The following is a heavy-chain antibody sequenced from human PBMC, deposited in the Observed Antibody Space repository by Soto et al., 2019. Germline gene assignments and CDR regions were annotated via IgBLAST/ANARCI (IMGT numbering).Heavy chain of an antibody. D-gene: IGHD2-15*01. CDR1: GFTFISAW. J-gene: IGHJ4*01. CDR2: IKDKNGGATT. V-gene: IGHV3-15*07. Sequence: EVKLVESGGGLVKPGGPLRLSCAASGFTFISAWMNWVRQAPGKGLEWVGRIKDKNGGATTDYAAPVKGRFIISRDDSENPLYLQMDSLTTDDTAIYYCTADLPGHGGGFEFDYWGQGTLVTVSS. CDR3: TADLPGHGGGFEFDY.